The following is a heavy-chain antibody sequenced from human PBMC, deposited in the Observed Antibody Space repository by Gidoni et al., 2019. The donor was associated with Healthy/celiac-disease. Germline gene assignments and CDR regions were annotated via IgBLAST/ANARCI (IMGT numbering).Heavy chain of an antibody. CDR2: ISGSGGST. V-gene: IGHV3-23*01. Sequence: EVQLLESGGGLVQPGGFLRLSCAASGFTFSSYAMSWVRQAPGKGLEWVSAISGSGGSTYYADSVKGRFTISRDNSKNTLYLQMNSLRAEDTAVYYCAKDPRAYYDILTGTTFDYWGQGTLVTVSS. CDR3: AKDPRAYYDILTGTTFDY. J-gene: IGHJ4*02. D-gene: IGHD3-9*01. CDR1: GFTFSSYA.